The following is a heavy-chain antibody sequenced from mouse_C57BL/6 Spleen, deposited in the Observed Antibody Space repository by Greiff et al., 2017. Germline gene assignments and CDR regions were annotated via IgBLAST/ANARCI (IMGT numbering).Heavy chain of an antibody. CDR1: GYTFTSYW. CDR3: ARRSYGSSYEGYFDV. D-gene: IGHD1-1*01. J-gene: IGHJ1*03. Sequence: QVQLQQSGAELVRPGSSVKLSCKASGYTFTSYWMHWVKQRPIQGLEWIGNIDPSDSETHYNQKFKDKATLTVDKSSSTAYMQLSSLTSEDSAVYYCARRSYGSSYEGYFDVWGTGTTVTVSS. CDR2: IDPSDSET. V-gene: IGHV1-52*01.